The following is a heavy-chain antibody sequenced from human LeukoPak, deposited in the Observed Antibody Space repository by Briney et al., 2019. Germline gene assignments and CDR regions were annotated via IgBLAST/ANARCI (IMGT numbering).Heavy chain of an antibody. CDR1: GGSISSSSYY. J-gene: IGHJ6*03. CDR2: IYYSGST. V-gene: IGHV4-39*01. CDR3: ARTIMITFGGVIAYYMDV. Sequence: SETLSLTCTVSGGSISSSSYYWGWIRQPPGKGLEWIGSIYYSGSTYYNPSLKSRVTISVDTSKNQFSLKLSSVIAADTAVYYCARTIMITFGGVIAYYMDVWGKGTTVTVSS. D-gene: IGHD3-16*02.